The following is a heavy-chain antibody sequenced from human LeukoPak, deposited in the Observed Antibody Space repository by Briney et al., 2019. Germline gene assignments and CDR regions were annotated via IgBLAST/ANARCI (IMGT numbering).Heavy chain of an antibody. CDR2: ISYDGSNK. CDR3: ARVLYSSTLDY. D-gene: IGHD6-13*01. CDR1: GFTFSSYA. Sequence: GGSLRLSCAASGFTFSSYAMHWVRQAPGKGLEWVAVISYDGSNKYYADSVKGRFTISRDNSKNTLYLQMNSLRAEDTAVYYCARVLYSSTLDYWGQGTLVTVSS. V-gene: IGHV3-30-3*01. J-gene: IGHJ4*02.